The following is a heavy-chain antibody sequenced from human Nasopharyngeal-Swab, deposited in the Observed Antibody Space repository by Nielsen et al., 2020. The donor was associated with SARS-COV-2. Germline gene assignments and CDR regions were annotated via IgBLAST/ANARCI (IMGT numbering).Heavy chain of an antibody. D-gene: IGHD6-6*01. CDR2: IWYDGSNK. J-gene: IGHJ4*02. CDR1: GFTFSSYG. Sequence: GESLKISCAASGFTFSSYGMHWVRQAPGKGLEWVAVIWYDGSNKYYADSVKGRFTISRDNSKHTLYLQMNSLRAEDTAVYYCARDSFTGSSHLDYWGQGTLVTVSS. CDR3: ARDSFTGSSHLDY. V-gene: IGHV3-33*01.